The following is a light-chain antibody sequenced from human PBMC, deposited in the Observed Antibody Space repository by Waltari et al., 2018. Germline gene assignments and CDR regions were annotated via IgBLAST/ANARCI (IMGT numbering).Light chain of an antibody. Sequence: EVVLTQSPATLSLSPGERATLSCRASQSVYNFLAWYQQKPGQAPRLLIYEASQRATGIPARFSGCGSGTDFTLTISNLEPEDVAVYYCQQRANWPPLTFGGGTKVEIK. V-gene: IGKV3-11*01. CDR3: QQRANWPPLT. CDR2: EAS. CDR1: QSVYNF. J-gene: IGKJ4*01.